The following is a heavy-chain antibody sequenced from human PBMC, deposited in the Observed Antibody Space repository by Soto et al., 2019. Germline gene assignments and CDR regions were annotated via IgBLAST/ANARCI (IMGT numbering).Heavy chain of an antibody. J-gene: IGHJ4*02. CDR1: GGSVSSGSYY. CDR2: IYYSGST. Sequence: SETLSLTCTVSGGSVSSGSYYWSWIRQPPGKGLEWIGYIYYSGSTYYNPSLKSRVTISIDTSKNQFSLKLSSVTAADTAVYYCARGYYYDNSGYPIYWGQGTLVTVSS. V-gene: IGHV4-30-4*08. CDR3: ARGYYYDNSGYPIY. D-gene: IGHD3-22*01.